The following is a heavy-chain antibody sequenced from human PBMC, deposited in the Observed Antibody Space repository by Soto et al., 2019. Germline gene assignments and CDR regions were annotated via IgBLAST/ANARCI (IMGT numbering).Heavy chain of an antibody. D-gene: IGHD2-15*01. CDR1: GFTFSSYG. Sequence: QVQLVESGGGVVQPGRSLRLSCAASGFTFSSYGMHWVRQAPGKGLEWVAVIWYDGSNKYYADSVKGRFTISRDNSKNTLYVQMNSLRAEDTAVYYCARDDQDIVVVVAATGRGAFDIWGQGTMVTVSS. CDR3: ARDDQDIVVVVAATGRGAFDI. J-gene: IGHJ3*02. CDR2: IWYDGSNK. V-gene: IGHV3-33*01.